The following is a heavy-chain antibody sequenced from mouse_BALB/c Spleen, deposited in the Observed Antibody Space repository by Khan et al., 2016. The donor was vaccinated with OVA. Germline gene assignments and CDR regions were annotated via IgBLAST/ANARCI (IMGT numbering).Heavy chain of an antibody. V-gene: IGHV1S81*02. CDR3: IRSGYGSFAY. D-gene: IGHD2-2*01. CDR1: GYTFISYY. CDR2: INPSDGDT. J-gene: IGHJ3*01. Sequence: VQLQQSGAELVKPGASVKLSCKASGYTFISYYMYWVKQRPGQGLEWIGEINPSDGDTNFNEKFKSKATLTVDKSYNTSYMQLSSLASEDSAVYYCIRSGYGSFAYWGQGTLVTVSA.